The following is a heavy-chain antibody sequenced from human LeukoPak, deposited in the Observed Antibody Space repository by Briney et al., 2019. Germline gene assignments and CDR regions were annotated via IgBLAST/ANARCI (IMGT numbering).Heavy chain of an antibody. J-gene: IGHJ4*02. CDR1: GFTFAGHG. CDR2: ISDSGDTT. D-gene: IGHD3-10*01. V-gene: IGHV3-23*01. CDR3: AKARGFAEFDS. Sequence: GGSLRLSCAASGFTFAGHGMRWVRQAPGKGLEWVSAISDSGDTTYYADSVKGRFTISRDNSKNTLYLQMNSLRAEDTALYFCAKARGFAEFDSWGQGTLVTVSS.